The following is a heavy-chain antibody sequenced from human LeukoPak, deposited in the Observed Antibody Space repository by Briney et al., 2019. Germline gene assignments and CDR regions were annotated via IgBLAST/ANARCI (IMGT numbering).Heavy chain of an antibody. Sequence: SVKVSCKASGGTFSSYAISWVRQAPGQGLEWMGGIIPIFGTANYAQKFQGRVTITADESTSTAYMELSSLRSEDTAVYYCARATRPPNYDYVWGNYRYEFDPWGQGTLVTVSS. CDR3: ARATRPPNYDYVWGNYRYEFDP. CDR1: GGTFSSYA. D-gene: IGHD3-16*02. V-gene: IGHV1-69*13. CDR2: IIPIFGTA. J-gene: IGHJ5*02.